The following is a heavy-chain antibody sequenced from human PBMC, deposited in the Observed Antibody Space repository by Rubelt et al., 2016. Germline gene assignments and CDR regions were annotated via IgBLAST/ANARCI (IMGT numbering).Heavy chain of an antibody. CDR2: IKRDGTTK. Sequence: EVQLVESGGGLVQPGGSLRICCAGSGFIFSKYWMSWVRQAPGKGLEWVANIKRDGTTKYYVDSVKGRFTISRDNDKSLMCLQMNSLRGEDTAVYYCTRDLQGSKDYGVEYWGQGNLVTVSS. CDR3: TRDLQGSKDYGVEY. D-gene: IGHD3-16*01. J-gene: IGHJ4*01. CDR1: GFIFSKYW. V-gene: IGHV3-7*03.